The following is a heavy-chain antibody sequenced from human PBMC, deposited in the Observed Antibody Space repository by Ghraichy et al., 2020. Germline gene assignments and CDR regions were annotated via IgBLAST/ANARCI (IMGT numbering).Heavy chain of an antibody. Sequence: ASVKVSCKASGYTFTSYAMHWVRQAPGQRLEWMGWINAGNGNTKYSQKFQGRVTITRDTSASTAYMELSSLRSEDTAVYYCARGLWDYVWGSYRYTSFDYWGQGTLVTVSS. CDR3: ARGLWDYVWGSYRYTSFDY. D-gene: IGHD3-16*02. J-gene: IGHJ4*02. CDR2: INAGNGNT. CDR1: GYTFTSYA. V-gene: IGHV1-3*01.